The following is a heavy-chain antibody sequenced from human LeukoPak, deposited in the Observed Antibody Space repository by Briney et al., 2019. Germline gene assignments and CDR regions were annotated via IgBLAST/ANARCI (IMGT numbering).Heavy chain of an antibody. Sequence: GRSLRLSCAASGFTFSSYAMHWVRQAPGKGLEWVAVISYDGSNKYYADSVKGRFTISRDNSKNTLYLQMNSLRAEDTAVYYCAGSFYGSGSSNIPPNWFDPWGQGTLVTVSS. D-gene: IGHD3-10*01. V-gene: IGHV3-30*04. CDR2: ISYDGSNK. CDR1: GFTFSSYA. CDR3: AGSFYGSGSSNIPPNWFDP. J-gene: IGHJ5*02.